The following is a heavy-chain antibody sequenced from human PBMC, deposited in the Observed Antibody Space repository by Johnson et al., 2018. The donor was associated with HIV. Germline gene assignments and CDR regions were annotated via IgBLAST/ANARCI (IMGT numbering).Heavy chain of an antibody. Sequence: VQLVESGGGLVQPGRSLRLSCAASGFTFDDYAMHWVRQAPGKGLEWVSGISWNSGSIGYADSVKGRFTISRDNAKNSLYLQMNGLRAEDTAFYYCARGSSGSWDAFDIWGQGTMVTVSS. J-gene: IGHJ3*02. CDR2: ISWNSGSI. CDR3: ARGSSGSWDAFDI. D-gene: IGHD1-26*01. V-gene: IGHV3-9*01. CDR1: GFTFDDYA.